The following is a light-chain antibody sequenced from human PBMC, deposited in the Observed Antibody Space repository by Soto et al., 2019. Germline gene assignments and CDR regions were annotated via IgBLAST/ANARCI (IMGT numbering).Light chain of an antibody. CDR3: GTWDSSLSAGV. CDR1: SSNIGNNY. CDR2: DNN. J-gene: IGLJ2*01. V-gene: IGLV1-51*01. Sequence: QSALTQPPSVSAAPGQKVTISCSGSSSNIGNNYVSWYQQLPGTAPKLHIYDNNKRPSGIPDRFSGSKSGTPATLGITGLQTGDEADYYCGTWDSSLSAGVFGGGTKLTVL.